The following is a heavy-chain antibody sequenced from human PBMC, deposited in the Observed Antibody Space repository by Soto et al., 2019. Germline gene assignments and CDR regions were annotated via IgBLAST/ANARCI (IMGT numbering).Heavy chain of an antibody. Sequence: EVQLVESGGGLVQPGGSLRLSCAASGFTFSSYSMNWVRQAPGKGLEWVSYISSSSSTIYYADSVKGRFTISRDNATKSLYLPMNSLRDEETAVYYCARENYGDYLIWFAPWGQGTLVTVSS. CDR2: ISSSSSTI. J-gene: IGHJ5*02. D-gene: IGHD4-17*01. CDR1: GFTFSSYS. CDR3: ARENYGDYLIWFAP. V-gene: IGHV3-48*02.